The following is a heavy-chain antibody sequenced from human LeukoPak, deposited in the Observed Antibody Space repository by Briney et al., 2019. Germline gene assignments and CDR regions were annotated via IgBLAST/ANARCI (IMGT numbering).Heavy chain of an antibody. D-gene: IGHD2-21*02. Sequence: GGSLRLSCAASGFTFSSYAMHWVRQAPGKGLEWVAVISYDGSNKYYADSVKGRLTISRDNSKNTLYLEMNSLRAEDTAIYYCARAIFCGGDCYPQADGFDFWGPGTMVTVSS. V-gene: IGHV3-30*14. CDR1: GFTFSSYA. CDR3: ARAIFCGGDCYPQADGFDF. CDR2: ISYDGSNK. J-gene: IGHJ3*01.